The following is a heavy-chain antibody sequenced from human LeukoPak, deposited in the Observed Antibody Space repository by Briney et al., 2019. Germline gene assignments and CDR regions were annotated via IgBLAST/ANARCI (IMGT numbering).Heavy chain of an antibody. J-gene: IGHJ4*02. V-gene: IGHV3-66*01. CDR1: GFTVSNNY. CDR3: ARVRSPRYFDY. Sequence: PGGSLRLSCAASGFTVSNNYMSWVRQAPGKGLEWVSVIYSGGYTYYADSVKGRFTISRDNSKNTLYLQMNSLRAEDTAVYYCARVRSPRYFDYWGQGTLVTVSS. CDR2: IYSGGYT.